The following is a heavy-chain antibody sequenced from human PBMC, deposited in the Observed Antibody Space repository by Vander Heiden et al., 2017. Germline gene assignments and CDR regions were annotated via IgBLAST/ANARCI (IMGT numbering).Heavy chain of an antibody. CDR3: ARDKSEEQLPGY. Sequence: QVPLVESGGGVVQPGRSLRLSCAASGSPFSSDGMHWVRQGAGKGLEWVAVIWYDGSNKYYADSVKGRFTISRDNSKNTLYLQMNSLRAEDTAVYYCARDKSEEQLPGYWGQGTLVTVSS. CDR2: IWYDGSNK. V-gene: IGHV3-33*01. J-gene: IGHJ4*02. CDR1: GSPFSSDG. D-gene: IGHD6-6*01.